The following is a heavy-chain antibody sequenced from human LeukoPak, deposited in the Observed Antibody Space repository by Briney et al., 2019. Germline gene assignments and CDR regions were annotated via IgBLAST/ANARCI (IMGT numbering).Heavy chain of an antibody. Sequence: GGSLRLSCAASGFTFSSYWMSWVRQAPGKGLEWVANIKQDGSEKHYVDSVKGRFTISRDNAKNSLYLQMNSLRAEDTAVYYCARARRYLGYCSGGSCYGYFDYWGQGTLVTVSS. CDR2: IKQDGSEK. D-gene: IGHD2-15*01. CDR3: ARARRYLGYCSGGSCYGYFDY. V-gene: IGHV3-7*04. CDR1: GFTFSSYW. J-gene: IGHJ4*02.